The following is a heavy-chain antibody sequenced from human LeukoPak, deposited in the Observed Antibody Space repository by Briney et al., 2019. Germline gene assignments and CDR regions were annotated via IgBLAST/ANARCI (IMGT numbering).Heavy chain of an antibody. CDR2: ISSSSSYI. Sequence: GGSLRLSCAASGLTFSSYSMNWVRQAPGKGLDWVSSISSSSSYIYYADSVKGRFTISRDNAKNSLYLQMNSLRAEDTAVYYCARGRDYVWGSYRYYFDYWGQGTLVTVSS. J-gene: IGHJ4*02. V-gene: IGHV3-21*01. CDR3: ARGRDYVWGSYRYYFDY. CDR1: GLTFSSYS. D-gene: IGHD3-16*02.